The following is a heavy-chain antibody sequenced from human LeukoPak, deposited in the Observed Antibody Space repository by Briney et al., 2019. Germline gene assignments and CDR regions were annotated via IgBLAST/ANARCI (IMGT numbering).Heavy chain of an antibody. D-gene: IGHD6-19*01. V-gene: IGHV4-59*01. CDR1: GGSISSYY. CDR2: IYYSGST. J-gene: IGHJ5*02. CDR3: AREVAVAGTRFDP. Sequence: SETLSLTCSVSGGSISSYYWSWIRQPPGKGLEWIGYIYYSGSTNYNPSLKSRVTISVDTSKNQFSLKLSSVTAADTAVYYCAREVAVAGTRFDPWGQGTLVTVSS.